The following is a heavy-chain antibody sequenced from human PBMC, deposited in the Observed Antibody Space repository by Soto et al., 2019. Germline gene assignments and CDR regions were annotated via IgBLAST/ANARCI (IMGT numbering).Heavy chain of an antibody. Sequence: SSETLSLTCTVSGGSISSSSYYWGWIRQPPGKGLEWIGSIYYSGSTYYNPSLKSRVTISVDTSKNQFPLKLSSVTAADTAVYYCARLVQLATYYYYYGMDVWGQGTTVTVSS. J-gene: IGHJ6*02. D-gene: IGHD2-2*01. CDR3: ARLVQLATYYYYYGMDV. V-gene: IGHV4-39*01. CDR2: IYYSGST. CDR1: GGSISSSSYY.